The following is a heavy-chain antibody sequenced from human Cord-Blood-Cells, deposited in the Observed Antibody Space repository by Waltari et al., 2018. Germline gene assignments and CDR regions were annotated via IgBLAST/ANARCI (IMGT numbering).Heavy chain of an antibody. Sequence: QVQLVQSGAEVKKPGYSVKVSCKASGGTFSSYAISWVRHAPGHGLEWMGGIIPIFGTANYGQKFQGRVTITADDSTSTAYMELSSRGCEDTAVYYCARDLSRGYDDAFDIWGQGTMVTVSS. CDR2: IIPIFGTA. J-gene: IGHJ3*02. D-gene: IGHD5-12*01. CDR3: ARDLSRGYDDAFDI. V-gene: IGHV1-69*01. CDR1: GGTFSSYA.